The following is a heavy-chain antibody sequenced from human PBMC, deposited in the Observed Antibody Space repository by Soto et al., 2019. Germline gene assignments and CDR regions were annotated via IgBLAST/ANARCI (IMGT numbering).Heavy chain of an antibody. D-gene: IGHD3-10*01. J-gene: IGHJ4*02. CDR3: ARVYFKYDY. Sequence: EVQLVESGGGLVQPGGSLRPSCVASKFTFSNYWMTWVRQAPGKGLEWVANIKEDGSEKYYVDSVKGRFTISRDNAKNSLYLQMNSLRAEDTAVYYCARVYFKYDYWGQGTLVTVSS. CDR1: KFTFSNYW. V-gene: IGHV3-7*01. CDR2: IKEDGSEK.